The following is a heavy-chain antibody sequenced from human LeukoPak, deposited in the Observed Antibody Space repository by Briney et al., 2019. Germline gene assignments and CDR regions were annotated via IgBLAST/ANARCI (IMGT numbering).Heavy chain of an antibody. CDR3: ARPFDYLRDAFDI. D-gene: IGHD4-17*01. CDR1: GFTFSTYN. Sequence: GGSLRLSCEASGFTFSTYNMNWVRQAPGKGLEWVSSISSSSSYIYYADSVKGRFTISRDNAKNSLYLQMNSLRAEDTAVYYCARPFDYLRDAFDIWGQGTMDTVS. V-gene: IGHV3-21*01. J-gene: IGHJ3*02. CDR2: ISSSSSYI.